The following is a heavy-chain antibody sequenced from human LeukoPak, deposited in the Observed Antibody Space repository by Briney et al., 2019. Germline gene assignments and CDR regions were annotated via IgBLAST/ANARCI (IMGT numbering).Heavy chain of an antibody. J-gene: IGHJ4*02. Sequence: ASVKVSCKTSGYTFTTYDINWVRQATGQRPEWMGWMNPHSGNTGYAQKFQGRVTITRDTATSTAYMELSSLISEDTAVYYCARVSGPTRGALYYFDFWGQGTLVTVSS. CDR2: MNPHSGNT. CDR1: GYTFTTYD. V-gene: IGHV1-8*03. CDR3: ARVSGPTRGALYYFDF. D-gene: IGHD1-26*01.